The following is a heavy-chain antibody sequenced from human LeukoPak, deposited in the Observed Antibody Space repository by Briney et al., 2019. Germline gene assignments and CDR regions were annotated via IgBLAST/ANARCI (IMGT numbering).Heavy chain of an antibody. CDR2: IYYSGST. Sequence: SETLSLTCTVSGGSISSSSYYWGWIRQPPGKGLEWIGSIYYSGSTYYNPSLKSRVTISVDTSKNQFSLKLSSVTAADTAVYYCARLTGSSWYNNYYYYMDVWGKGTTVTVPS. J-gene: IGHJ6*03. CDR3: ARLTGSSWYNNYYYYMDV. D-gene: IGHD6-13*01. V-gene: IGHV4-39*01. CDR1: GGSISSSSYY.